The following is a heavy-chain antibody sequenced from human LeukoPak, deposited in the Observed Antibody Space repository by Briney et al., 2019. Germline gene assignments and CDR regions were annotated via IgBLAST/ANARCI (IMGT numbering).Heavy chain of an antibody. CDR3: ARRPGSGSYFTYFDY. CDR1: GFTFSDYY. V-gene: IGHV3-11*01. CDR2: ISSSGSTI. D-gene: IGHD1-26*01. J-gene: IGHJ4*02. Sequence: PGGSLRLSCAASGFTFSDYYMSWIRQAPGKGLEWVSYISSSGSTIYYADSVKGRFTISRDNAKNSLYLQMNGLRAEDTAVYYCARRPGSGSYFTYFDYWGQGTLVTVSS.